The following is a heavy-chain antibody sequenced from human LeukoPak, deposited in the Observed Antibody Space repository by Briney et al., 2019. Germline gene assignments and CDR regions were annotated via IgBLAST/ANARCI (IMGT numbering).Heavy chain of an antibody. Sequence: KPGGSLRLSCAASGFTFSDYYMSWIRQAPGKGLEWVSYISSSGSTIYYADSVKGRFTISRDNAKNSLYLQMNSLRAEDTAVYYCASRYGSGSYYPFDCWGQGTLVTVSS. CDR2: ISSSGSTI. CDR3: ASRYGSGSYYPFDC. D-gene: IGHD3-10*01. CDR1: GFTFSDYY. V-gene: IGHV3-11*01. J-gene: IGHJ4*02.